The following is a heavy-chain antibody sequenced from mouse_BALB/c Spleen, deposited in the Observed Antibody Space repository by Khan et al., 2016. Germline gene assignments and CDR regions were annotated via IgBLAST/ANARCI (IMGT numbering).Heavy chain of an antibody. CDR1: GFDFSRFW. D-gene: IGHD2-4*01. Sequence: EVKLLEPGGGLVQPGGSLQLSCAASGFDFSRFWMNWVRKAPGKGLEWIGEINPDSSTINYTPSLKDKFIIFSDHAKNTLYLQMSKVRSEDTALYYCGREGMIMTPWFAYWGQGTLVTVSA. CDR2: INPDSSTI. V-gene: IGHV4-1*02. J-gene: IGHJ3*01. CDR3: GREGMIMTPWFAY.